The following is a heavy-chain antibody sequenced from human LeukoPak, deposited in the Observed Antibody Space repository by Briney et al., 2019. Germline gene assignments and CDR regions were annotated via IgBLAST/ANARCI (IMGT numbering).Heavy chain of an antibody. CDR2: IIPILGIA. CDR1: GSTFSSYA. V-gene: IGHV1-69*04. CDR3: AILQLWLGYYGMDV. D-gene: IGHD5-18*01. Sequence: ASVKVSCKASGSTFSSYAISWVRQALGQGLELMERIIPILGIANYAQKFQGRVTITADKSTSTAYMELSSLRSEDTAVYYCAILQLWLGYYGMDVWGQGTTVTVSS. J-gene: IGHJ6*02.